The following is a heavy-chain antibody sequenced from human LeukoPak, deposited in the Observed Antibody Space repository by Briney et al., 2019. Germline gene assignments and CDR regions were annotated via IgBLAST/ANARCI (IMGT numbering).Heavy chain of an antibody. CDR1: GFTFHTYA. V-gene: IGHV3-23*01. Sequence: GGSLRLSCAASGFTFHTYAMNWVRQAPGKGLEWVAAISGSGGATHYADSVKGRFTISRDNSQNTLYLQMNSLRDEDTALYYCAKDSASDYYNWFDPWGQGTPVTVS. CDR3: AKDSASDYYNWFDP. D-gene: IGHD4-11*01. CDR2: ISGSGGAT. J-gene: IGHJ5*02.